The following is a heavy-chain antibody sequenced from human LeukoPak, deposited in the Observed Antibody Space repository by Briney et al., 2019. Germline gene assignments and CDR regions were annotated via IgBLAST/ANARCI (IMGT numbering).Heavy chain of an antibody. CDR2: INPNSGGT. CDR3: GRDRQLGAFDI. V-gene: IGHV1-2*02. CDR1: GYTFTGYY. Sequence: ASVKVSCKASGYTFTGYYMHWVRQAPGQGLEWIGWINPNSGGTNYAQKFQGRVTMTRDTSISTAYMELSRLRSDDTAVYYCGRDRQLGAFDIWGQGTMVTVSS. J-gene: IGHJ3*02. D-gene: IGHD3-16*01.